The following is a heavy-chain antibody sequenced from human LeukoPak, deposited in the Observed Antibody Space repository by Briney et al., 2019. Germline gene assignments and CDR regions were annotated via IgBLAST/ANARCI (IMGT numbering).Heavy chain of an antibody. D-gene: IGHD5-24*01. CDR2: IYYSGST. CDR3: ARVRMATITLDY. CDR1: GGSISSYY. Sequence: SETLSLTCTVSGGSISSYYWSWIRQPPGKGLEWIGYIYYSGSTNYNPSLKSRVTISVDTSKIQFSLKLSSVTAADTAVYYCARVRMATITLDYWGQGTLVTVSS. J-gene: IGHJ4*02. V-gene: IGHV4-59*01.